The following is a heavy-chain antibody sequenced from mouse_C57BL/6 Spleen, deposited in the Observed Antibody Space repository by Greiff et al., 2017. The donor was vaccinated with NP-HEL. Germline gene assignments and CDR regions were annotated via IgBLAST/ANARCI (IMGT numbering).Heavy chain of an antibody. J-gene: IGHJ3*01. CDR3: AKGLLLRSLAFAY. V-gene: IGHV1-76*01. Sequence: VQLQQSGAELVRPGASVKLSCKASGYTFTDYYINWVKQRPGQGLEWIARIYPGSGNTYYNEKFKGKATLTAEKSSSTAYMQLSSLTSEDSAVFFCAKGLLLRSLAFAYWGHGTLVTVAA. D-gene: IGHD1-1*01. CDR2: IYPGSGNT. CDR1: GYTFTDYY.